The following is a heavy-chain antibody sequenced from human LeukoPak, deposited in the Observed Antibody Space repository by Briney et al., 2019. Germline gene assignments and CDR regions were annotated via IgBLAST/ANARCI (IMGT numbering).Heavy chain of an antibody. CDR1: GFTFSSYA. D-gene: IGHD1-26*01. CDR3: ASRAIVGATRDY. J-gene: IGHJ4*02. V-gene: IGHV3-21*04. Sequence: TGGSLRLSCAASGFTFSSYAMSWVRQAPGKGLEWVSAISSSSRYIFYADSVKGRFTISRDSAKNSLYLQMNSLRAEDTAVYYCASRAIVGATRDYWGQGTLVTVSS. CDR2: ISSSSRYI.